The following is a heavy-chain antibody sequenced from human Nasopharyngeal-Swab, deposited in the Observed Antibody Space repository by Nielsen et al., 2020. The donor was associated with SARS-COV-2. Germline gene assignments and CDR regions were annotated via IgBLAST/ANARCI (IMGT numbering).Heavy chain of an antibody. CDR2: IRSKGNNYAT. CDR3: TRCGGGCYSGRDY. CDR1: GFTFSDSA. J-gene: IGHJ4*02. D-gene: IGHD2-15*01. V-gene: IGHV3-73*01. Sequence: GGSLRLSCAASGFTFSDSAIHWVRQASGEGLEWVARIRSKGNNYATAYSASVTGRFIIFRDDPTNTAYLQMNSLKTEDTAMYYCTRCGGGCYSGRDYWGQGTLVTVSS.